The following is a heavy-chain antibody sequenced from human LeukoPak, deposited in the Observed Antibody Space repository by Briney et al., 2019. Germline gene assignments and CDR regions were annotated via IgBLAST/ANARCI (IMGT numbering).Heavy chain of an antibody. V-gene: IGHV3-33*01. CDR3: ARGLLRYSGYDYGFDY. CDR1: GFTFSSYG. Sequence: GRSLRLSCAASGFTFSSYGMPWVRQAPGKGLEWVAVIWYDGSNKYYADSVKGRFTISRDNSKNTLYLQMNSLRAEDTAVYYCARGLLRYSGYDYGFDYWGQGTLVTVSS. CDR2: IWYDGSNK. D-gene: IGHD5-12*01. J-gene: IGHJ4*02.